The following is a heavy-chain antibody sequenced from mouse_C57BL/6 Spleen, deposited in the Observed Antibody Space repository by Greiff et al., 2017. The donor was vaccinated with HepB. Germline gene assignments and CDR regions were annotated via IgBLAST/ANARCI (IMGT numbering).Heavy chain of an antibody. D-gene: IGHD2-1*01. CDR3: ARRRDGNYETWFAY. Sequence: EVKLQESGPGLVKPSQSLSLTCSVTGYSITSGYYWNWIRQFPGNKLEWMGYISYDGSNNYNPSLKNRISITRDTSKNQFFLKLNSVTTEDTATYYCARRRDGNYETWFAYWGQGTLVTVSA. CDR1: GYSITSGYY. J-gene: IGHJ3*01. CDR2: ISYDGSN. V-gene: IGHV3-6*01.